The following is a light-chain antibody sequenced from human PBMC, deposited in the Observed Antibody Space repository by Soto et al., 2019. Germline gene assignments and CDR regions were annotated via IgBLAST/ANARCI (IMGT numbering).Light chain of an antibody. CDR2: EGS. J-gene: IGLJ2*01. Sequence: QSALTQPASVSGSPGQSITISCTGTSSDVGSYNLVSWYQQHPGKAPKLKIYEGSKRPSGVSNRFSGSKSGNTASLTISGLQAEDEADYYCCSYAGSSTFVVVFGGGTKVTVL. CDR1: SSDVGSYNL. V-gene: IGLV2-23*03. CDR3: CSYAGSSTFVVV.